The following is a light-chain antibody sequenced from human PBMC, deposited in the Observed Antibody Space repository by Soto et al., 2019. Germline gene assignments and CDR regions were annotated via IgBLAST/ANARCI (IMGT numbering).Light chain of an antibody. Sequence: QSVLTQPASVSGSPGQSITISCTGTSSDVGSYNLVSWYQQHPGKAPKLMIYDVTNRPSGISDRFSGSKSGNTASLTISGLQAEDEADYYCSSFTTSDTYVFGSGTKVTVL. CDR2: DVT. V-gene: IGLV2-14*02. CDR3: SSFTTSDTYV. J-gene: IGLJ1*01. CDR1: SSDVGSYNL.